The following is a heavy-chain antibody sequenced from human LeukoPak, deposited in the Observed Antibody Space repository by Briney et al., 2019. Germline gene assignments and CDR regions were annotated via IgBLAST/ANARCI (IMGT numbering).Heavy chain of an antibody. CDR2: IYSGGST. CDR1: GFTVSSNY. Sequence: GGSLRLSCAASGFTVSSNYMSWVRQAPGKGLEWVSVIYSGGSTYYADSVKGRFTISRDNAKNSLYLQMSSLRAEDTAVYYCARNLGGCTSTSCYSDFDIWGQGNLVTVSP. D-gene: IGHD2-2*01. J-gene: IGHJ4*02. V-gene: IGHV3-53*01. CDR3: ARNLGGCTSTSCYSDFDI.